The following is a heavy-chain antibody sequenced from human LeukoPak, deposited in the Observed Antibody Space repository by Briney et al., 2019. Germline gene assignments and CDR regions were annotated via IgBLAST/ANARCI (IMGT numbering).Heavy chain of an antibody. J-gene: IGHJ4*02. CDR2: IYSDDRT. V-gene: IGHV3-53*01. CDR3: ARGITMVRGLFDY. CDR1: GFTASSNY. Sequence: GGSLRLSCAASGFTASSNYMSWVRQAPGKGLEWVSVIYSDDRTYYADSVKGRFTISRHTSKKTLYLQMNSLRAEDTAVYYCARGITMVRGLFDYWGQGTLVTVSS. D-gene: IGHD3-10*01.